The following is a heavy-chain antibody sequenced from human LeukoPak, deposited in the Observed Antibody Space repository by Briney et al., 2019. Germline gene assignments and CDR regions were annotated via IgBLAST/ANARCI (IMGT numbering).Heavy chain of an antibody. CDR1: GGSISSSSYY. J-gene: IGHJ3*02. V-gene: IGHV4-39*07. CDR3: ARSDAFDI. CDR2: IYYSGST. Sequence: SETLSLTCTVSGGSISSSSYYWGWIRQPPGKGLEWIGSIYYSGSTYYNPSLKSRVTISVDTSKNQFSLKLSSVTAADTAVYYCARSDAFDIWGQGTMLTVSS.